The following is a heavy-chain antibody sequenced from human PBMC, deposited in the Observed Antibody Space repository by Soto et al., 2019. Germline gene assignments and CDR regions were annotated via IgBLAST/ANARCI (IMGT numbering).Heavy chain of an antibody. J-gene: IGHJ4*02. Sequence: QVQLQQWGAGLLKPSETLSLTCAVYGGSFSGYYWSWIRQPPGKGLEWIGEINHSGSTNYNPSLKSRVTISVDTSKTQFSLKLSSVTAADTAVYYCARGIYYDSSGYYYPPSCFDYWGQGTLVTVSS. CDR3: ARGIYYDSSGYYYPPSCFDY. V-gene: IGHV4-34*01. CDR2: INHSGST. CDR1: GGSFSGYY. D-gene: IGHD3-22*01.